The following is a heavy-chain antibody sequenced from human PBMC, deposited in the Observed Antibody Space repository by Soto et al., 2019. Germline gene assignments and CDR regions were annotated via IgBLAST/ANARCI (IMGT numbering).Heavy chain of an antibody. D-gene: IGHD3-10*01. CDR1: GGSFSGYY. J-gene: IGHJ6*02. CDR3: ARGPYYYGSGSYYNPLQYYYYGMDG. V-gene: IGHV4-34*01. Sequence: SETLSLTCAVYGGSFSGYYWSWIRQPPGKGLEWIGEINHSGSTNYNPSLKSRVTISVDTSKNQFSPKLSSVTAADTAVYYCARGPYYYGSGSYYNPLQYYYYGMDGWGQRTTDTVSS. CDR2: INHSGST.